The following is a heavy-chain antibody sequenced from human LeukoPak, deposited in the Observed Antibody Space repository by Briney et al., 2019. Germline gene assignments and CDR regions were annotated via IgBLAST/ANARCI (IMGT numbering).Heavy chain of an antibody. Sequence: SETLSLTCAVSGGSFSGYYWSWIRHPPGNGLEWIGEINHSGNTNYNPSLKSRITISVDTSKNQFSLKLSSVTAADTAVYYCARDSTTVTLPFFDYWGQGTLVTVSS. CDR2: INHSGNT. CDR1: GGSFSGYY. V-gene: IGHV4-34*01. D-gene: IGHD4-17*01. CDR3: ARDSTTVTLPFFDY. J-gene: IGHJ4*02.